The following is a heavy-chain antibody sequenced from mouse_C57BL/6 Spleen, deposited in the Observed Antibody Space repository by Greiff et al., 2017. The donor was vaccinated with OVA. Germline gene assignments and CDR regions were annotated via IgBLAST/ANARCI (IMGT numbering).Heavy chain of an antibody. V-gene: IGHV1-55*01. J-gene: IGHJ3*01. CDR1: GYTFTSYW. D-gene: IGHD3-2*02. Sequence: QVHVKQPGAELVKPGASVKMSCKASGYTFTSYWITWVKQRPGQGLEWIGDIYPGSGSTNYNEKFKSKATLTVDTSSSTAYMQLSSLTSEDSAVYYCARTGTAQAPPFAYWGQGTLVTVSA. CDR2: IYPGSGST. CDR3: ARTGTAQAPPFAY.